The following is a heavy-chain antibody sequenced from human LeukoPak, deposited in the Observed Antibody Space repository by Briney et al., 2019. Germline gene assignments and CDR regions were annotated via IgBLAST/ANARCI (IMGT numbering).Heavy chain of an antibody. CDR3: ARDRNGSGSYYKGAYYYYYMDV. J-gene: IGHJ6*03. V-gene: IGHV4-59*12. CDR2: IYYSGRT. CDR1: GGSISSYY. Sequence: SETLSLTCTVSGGSISSYYWSWIRQPPGKGLEWIGYIYYSGRTSYNPSLKSRVTISVDTSKNQFSLKLSSVTAADTAVYYCARDRNGSGSYYKGAYYYYYMDVWGKGTTVTVSS. D-gene: IGHD3-10*01.